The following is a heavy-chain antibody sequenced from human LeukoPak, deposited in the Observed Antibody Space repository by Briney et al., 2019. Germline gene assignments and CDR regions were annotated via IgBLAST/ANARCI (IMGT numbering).Heavy chain of an antibody. CDR1: GYTFTSYG. V-gene: IGHV1-18*01. J-gene: IGHJ6*02. D-gene: IGHD3-3*01. Sequence: GASVKVSCKASGYTFTSYGISWVRQAPGQGLEWMGWISAYNGNTNYAQKLQGRVTMTTDTSTSTAYMELRSLRSDDTAVYYCARDRSQGAITIFGVVINDESTPIYYYGMDVWGQGTTVTVSS. CDR2: ISAYNGNT. CDR3: ARDRSQGAITIFGVVINDESTPIYYYGMDV.